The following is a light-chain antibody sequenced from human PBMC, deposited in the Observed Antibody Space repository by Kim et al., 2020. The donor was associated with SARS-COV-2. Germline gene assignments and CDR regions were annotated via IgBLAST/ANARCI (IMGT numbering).Light chain of an antibody. J-gene: IGLJ3*02. CDR1: SLKRYS. Sequence: ALGQTVSSTCQGDSLKRYSASWNQQKPGQAPVLVIYDNNNRPSGIPDRFSGSSSGSTASLTITGAQAEDEADYYCNSRDSSGNHWVFGGGTQLTVL. CDR2: DNN. CDR3: NSRDSSGNHWV. V-gene: IGLV3-19*01.